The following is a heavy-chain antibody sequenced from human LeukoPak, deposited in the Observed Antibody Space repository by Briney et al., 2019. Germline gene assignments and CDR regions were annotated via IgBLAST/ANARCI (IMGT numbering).Heavy chain of an antibody. CDR3: ASYGSGSRNYFDY. Sequence: SETLSLTCTVSGYSISSGYYWGWIRQPPGKGLEWIGYIYYSGSTNYNPSLKSRVTISVDTSKNQFSLKLSSVTAADTAVYYCASYGSGSRNYFDYWGQGTLVTVSS. CDR2: IYYSGST. D-gene: IGHD3-10*01. CDR1: GYSISSGYY. V-gene: IGHV4-61*01. J-gene: IGHJ4*02.